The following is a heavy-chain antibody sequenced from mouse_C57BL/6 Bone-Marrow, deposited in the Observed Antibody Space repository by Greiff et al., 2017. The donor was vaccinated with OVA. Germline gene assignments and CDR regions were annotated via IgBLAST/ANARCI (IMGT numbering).Heavy chain of an antibody. J-gene: IGHJ4*01. Sequence: EVKVVESGPGLVKPSQTVFLTCTVTGISITTGNYRWSWIRQFPGNKLEWIGYIYYSGTITYNPSLTSRTTITRDTPKNQFFLEMNSLTAEDTATYYCAGASTTVVAPYAMDYWGQGTSVTVSS. D-gene: IGHD1-1*01. CDR1: GISITTGNYR. CDR3: AGASTTVVAPYAMDY. CDR2: IYYSGTI. V-gene: IGHV3-5*01.